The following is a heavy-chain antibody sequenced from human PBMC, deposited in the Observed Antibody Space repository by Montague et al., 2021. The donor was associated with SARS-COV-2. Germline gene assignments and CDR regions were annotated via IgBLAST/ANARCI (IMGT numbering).Heavy chain of an antibody. CDR1: GASISGYY. D-gene: IGHD2-2*01. V-gene: IGHV4-59*13. J-gene: IGHJ6*02. CDR2: IYSSGST. CDR3: ARDSLVASYYYYGVDV. Sequence: SETLSLTCTVPGASISGYYWNWIRQPPGKGLEWIGYIYSSGSTNYNPSLKSRVTMSVDTSKNQLSLNLSSVTAADTAVYYCARDSLVASYYYYGVDVWGQGTTVTVAS.